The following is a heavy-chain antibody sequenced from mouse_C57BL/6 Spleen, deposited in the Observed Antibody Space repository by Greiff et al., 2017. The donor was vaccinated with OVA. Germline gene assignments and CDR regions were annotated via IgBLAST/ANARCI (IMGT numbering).Heavy chain of an antibody. D-gene: IGHD2-4*01. J-gene: IGHJ3*01. V-gene: IGHV1-54*01. CDR3: ARGGDYRFAY. CDR2: SNPGSGGT. Sequence: QVQLQQSGAELVRPGTSVKASCKASGYAFTNYLIEWVKQRPGQGLEWIGVSNPGSGGTNHNEKFKGKATLTADKSSSTAYMQLSSLTSEDSAVYFCARGGDYRFAYWGQGTLVTVSA. CDR1: GYAFTNYL.